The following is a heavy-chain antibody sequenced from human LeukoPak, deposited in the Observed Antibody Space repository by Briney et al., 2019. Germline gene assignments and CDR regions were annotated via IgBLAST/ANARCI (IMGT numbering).Heavy chain of an antibody. CDR3: ATNRGYSSGYYFQH. V-gene: IGHV1-69*04. CDR1: GDTFNSYA. J-gene: IGHJ1*01. D-gene: IGHD3-22*01. Sequence: AASVKVSCKASGDTFNSYAISWVRQAPGQGLEWMGRIVPILDISNYAQKFQDRVTITADKSTSTAYMELSSLRSEDTAVYYCATNRGYSSGYYFQHWGQGTLVTVSS. CDR2: IVPILDIS.